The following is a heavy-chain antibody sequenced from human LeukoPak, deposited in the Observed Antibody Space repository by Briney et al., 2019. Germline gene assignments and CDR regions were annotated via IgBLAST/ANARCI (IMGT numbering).Heavy chain of an antibody. Sequence: PGRSLRLSCAASGFTFSSYAMHWVRQAPGKGLEWVAVISYDGSNKYYADSVKGRFTISRDNSKNTLYLQMNSLRAEDTAVYYCARAANALDIWGQGTMVTVSS. J-gene: IGHJ3*02. CDR1: GFTFSSYA. V-gene: IGHV3-30*04. CDR3: ARAANALDI. CDR2: ISYDGSNK.